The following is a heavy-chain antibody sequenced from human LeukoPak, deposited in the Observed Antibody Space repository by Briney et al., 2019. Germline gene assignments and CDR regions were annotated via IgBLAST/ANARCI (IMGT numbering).Heavy chain of an antibody. CDR2: INTDSGGT. Sequence: ASVKVSCKASGYXFTDYHIHWVRQAPGQGLEWMGWINTDSGGTNYAQNFQGRVTLTRDTSITTAYMELSTLRSDDTALYYCARDKPGYSSYYDYWGQGTLVTVSS. CDR3: ARDKPGYSSYYDY. CDR1: GYXFTDYH. J-gene: IGHJ4*02. V-gene: IGHV1-2*02. D-gene: IGHD6-13*01.